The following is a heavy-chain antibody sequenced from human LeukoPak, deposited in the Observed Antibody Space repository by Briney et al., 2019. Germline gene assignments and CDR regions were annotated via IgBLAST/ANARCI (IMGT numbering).Heavy chain of an antibody. CDR1: GGSISSSSYY. J-gene: IGHJ6*03. CDR3: ARFYTTSQYGSGYMDV. CDR2: MSYSGST. Sequence: PSETLSLTCTVSGGSISSSSYYWGWIRQPPGKGLEWIGSMSYSGSTYYNPSLKSRVTIAVDTPKTQFSLKLSSVTAADTAVYYCARFYTTSQYGSGYMDVWGKGTTVTVSS. V-gene: IGHV4-39*01. D-gene: IGHD3-10*01.